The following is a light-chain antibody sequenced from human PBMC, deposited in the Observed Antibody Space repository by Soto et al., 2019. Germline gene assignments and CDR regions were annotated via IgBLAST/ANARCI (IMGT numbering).Light chain of an antibody. V-gene: IGKV2-24*01. CDR3: MEATQCPRT. CDR1: QSLVNSDGNTY. CDR2: KIS. J-gene: IGKJ1*01. Sequence: DIVLTQIPLSSVVTLGQAASISCRSSQSLVNSDGNTYLSWLHQRPGQPPRLIMYKISTRFSGVPDGFTGSGAWTDFTMKISRVEAEDDGIYYCMEATQCPRTFGQGNKVEIK.